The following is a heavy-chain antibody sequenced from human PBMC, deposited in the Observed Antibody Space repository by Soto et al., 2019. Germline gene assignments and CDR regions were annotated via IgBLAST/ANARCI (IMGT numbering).Heavy chain of an antibody. D-gene: IGHD3-10*01. J-gene: IGHJ5*02. V-gene: IGHV1-69*13. Sequence: RASVKVSCKASGGTFSSYAISWVRQAPGQGLEWMGGIIPIFGTANYAQKFQGRVTITADESTSTAYMELSSLRSEDTAVYYCARDRGRFVWFDPWGQGTLVTVSS. CDR1: GGTFSSYA. CDR2: IIPIFGTA. CDR3: ARDRGRFVWFDP.